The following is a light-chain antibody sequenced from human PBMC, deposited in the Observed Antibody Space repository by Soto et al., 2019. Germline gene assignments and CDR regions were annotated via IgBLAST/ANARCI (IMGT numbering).Light chain of an antibody. V-gene: IGKV3-11*01. CDR1: QSVSSY. Sequence: EIVLTQSPATLSLSPGERVTLSCRARQSVSSYLAWYQQKPGQAPRLLIHDASNRATGIPVRFSGSGSGTDVTLTISILEPEDFAVYYCQQRTNWPPTFGQGTRLEIK. CDR2: DAS. CDR3: QQRTNWPPT. J-gene: IGKJ5*01.